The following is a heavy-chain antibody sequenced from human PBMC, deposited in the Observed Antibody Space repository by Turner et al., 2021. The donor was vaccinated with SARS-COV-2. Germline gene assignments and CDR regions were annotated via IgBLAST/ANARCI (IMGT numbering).Heavy chain of an antibody. CDR2: THYSGST. CDR3: ARHGFSGWDGGGMDV. CDR1: GGSISSYY. V-gene: IGHV4-59*08. J-gene: IGHJ6*02. Sequence: QVQLQESRPALVKPSATLSLTRTVSGGSISSYYWSWFRQPPGKRLEWIGYTHYSGSTNYNPSLKSRVTISVDTSKSQFSLKLSSVTAADTAVYYCARHGFSGWDGGGMDVWGQGTTVTVSS. D-gene: IGHD6-19*01.